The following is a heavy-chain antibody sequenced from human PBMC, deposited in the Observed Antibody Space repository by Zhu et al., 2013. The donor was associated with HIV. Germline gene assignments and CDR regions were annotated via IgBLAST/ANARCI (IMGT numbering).Heavy chain of an antibody. V-gene: IGHV1-46*01. CDR3: ARDRGSGSYYTTVLFDY. J-gene: IGHJ4*02. Sequence: QVQLVQSGAEVKKPGASVKVSCKASGYTFTSYYMHWVRQAPGQGLEWMGIINPSGGSTSYAQKFQGRVTMTRDTSTSTVYMELSSLRSEDTAVYYCARDRGSGSYYTTVLFDYWGQGTLVTASS. D-gene: IGHD3-10*01. CDR2: INPSGGST. CDR1: GYTFTSYY.